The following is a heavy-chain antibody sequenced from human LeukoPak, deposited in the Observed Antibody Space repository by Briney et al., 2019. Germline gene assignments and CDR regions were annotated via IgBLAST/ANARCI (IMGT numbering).Heavy chain of an antibody. J-gene: IGHJ3*02. Sequence: GGSLRLSCAASGFTFSLHAMTWVRQAPGKGLEWVSRISGSGGSTYYADSVKGRFTISRDNSKNTLSLQMNSLRAEDTAVYYCAKGHYDTGTCGAFDIWGQGTMVTVSS. CDR1: GFTFSLHA. D-gene: IGHD3-22*01. CDR3: AKGHYDTGTCGAFDI. V-gene: IGHV3-23*01. CDR2: ISGSGGST.